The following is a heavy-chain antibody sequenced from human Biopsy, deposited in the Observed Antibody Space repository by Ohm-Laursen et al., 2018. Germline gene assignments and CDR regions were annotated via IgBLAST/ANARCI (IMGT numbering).Heavy chain of an antibody. Sequence: SLRLSCTASGVTLSGYSMNWVRQAPGKGLEWVSRINRDSDTADYVDSVRGRFTISRDNARKTLFLQMNSLRPEDTALYYCVKDRGGARASFHYWGQGIRVAVSS. CDR1: GVTLSGYS. CDR2: INRDSDTA. D-gene: IGHD3-16*01. CDR3: VKDRGGARASFHY. V-gene: IGHV3-9*01. J-gene: IGHJ4*02.